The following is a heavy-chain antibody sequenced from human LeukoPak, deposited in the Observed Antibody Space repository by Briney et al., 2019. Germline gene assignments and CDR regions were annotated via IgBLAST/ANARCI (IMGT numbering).Heavy chain of an antibody. CDR3: ARYALLNYYDSSGQPSYYYYYMDV. J-gene: IGHJ6*03. CDR1: GGSISSYY. V-gene: IGHV4-59*01. Sequence: SETLSLTCTVSGGSISSYYWSWIRQPPGKGLEWIGYIYYSGSTNYNPSLKSRVTISVDTSKNQFSLKLSSVTAADTAVYYCARYALLNYYDSSGQPSYYYYYMDVWGKGTTVTISS. D-gene: IGHD3-22*01. CDR2: IYYSGST.